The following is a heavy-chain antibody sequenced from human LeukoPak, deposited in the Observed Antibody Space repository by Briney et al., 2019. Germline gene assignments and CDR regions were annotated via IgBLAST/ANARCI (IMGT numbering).Heavy chain of an antibody. D-gene: IGHD3-22*01. Sequence: SETLSLTCTVSGGSISSYYWSWIRQPPGKGLEWIGYIYYSGSTNYNPSLKSRVTISVDTSKNQFSLKLSSVTAADTAVYYWARGVWDSSGYILGSAYFDYWGQGTLVTVSS. V-gene: IGHV4-59*01. CDR3: ARGVWDSSGYILGSAYFDY. CDR1: GGSISSYY. J-gene: IGHJ4*02. CDR2: IYYSGST.